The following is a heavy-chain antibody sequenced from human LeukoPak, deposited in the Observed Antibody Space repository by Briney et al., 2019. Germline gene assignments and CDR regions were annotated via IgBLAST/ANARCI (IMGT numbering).Heavy chain of an antibody. D-gene: IGHD3-10*01. Sequence: ASVKVSCKASGYTFTSYGLSWVRQAPGQGLEWMGWIGAYDGNTNYAQNLQGRVTMTTDTSTSTAYMELRSLRSDDTAVYYCARDSWFGGLYPCDIWGQGTKVTVSS. CDR2: IGAYDGNT. J-gene: IGHJ3*02. CDR1: GYTFTSYG. V-gene: IGHV1-18*01. CDR3: ARDSWFGGLYPCDI.